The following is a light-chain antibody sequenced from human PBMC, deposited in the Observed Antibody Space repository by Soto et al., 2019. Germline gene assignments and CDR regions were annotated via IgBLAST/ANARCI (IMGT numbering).Light chain of an antibody. V-gene: IGKV3-11*01. CDR3: QQRSNWPRT. CDR2: DAS. J-gene: IGKJ2*01. CDR1: QSVSSS. Sequence: EIVLTQSPATLSLSPGERATLSCSASQSVSSSLACYQQKPGQAPRLLIYDASNRATDIPARFSGSGSGTDFTLTINSLEPEDFAVYYCQQRSNWPRTFGQGTKLEIK.